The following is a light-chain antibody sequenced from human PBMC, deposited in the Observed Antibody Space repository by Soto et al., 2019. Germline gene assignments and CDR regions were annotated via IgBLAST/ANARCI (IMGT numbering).Light chain of an antibody. V-gene: IGKV1-39*01. CDR2: AES. CDR3: QQSYTNPRT. J-gene: IGKJ2*01. CDR1: QSISSS. Sequence: DIQMPQSPSSLSASVVDRVTITCRASQSISSSLYWYQHKPGRAPKVLIFAESSLQSEFPSRVSGSGSGAEFTLTISNLQPEDFATYYCQQSYTNPRTFGQGTRVVI.